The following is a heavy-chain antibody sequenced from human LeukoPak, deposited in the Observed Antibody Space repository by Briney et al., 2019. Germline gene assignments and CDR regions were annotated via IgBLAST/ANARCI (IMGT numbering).Heavy chain of an antibody. V-gene: IGHV3-21*01. CDR3: AKDKPTDYDYIWGSYRTLYMDV. Sequence: GGSLRLSCAASGFTFSSYSMNWVRQAPGKGLEWVSSISSSSSYIYYADSVKGRFTISRDNAKNSLYLQMNSLRAEDTAVYYCAKDKPTDYDYIWGSYRTLYMDVWGKGTTVTVSS. D-gene: IGHD3-16*02. CDR2: ISSSSSYI. CDR1: GFTFSSYS. J-gene: IGHJ6*03.